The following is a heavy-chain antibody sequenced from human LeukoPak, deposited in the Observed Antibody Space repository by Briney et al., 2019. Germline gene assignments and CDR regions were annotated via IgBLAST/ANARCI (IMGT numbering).Heavy chain of an antibody. CDR3: ARELGKSRGNDY. V-gene: IGHV4-38-2*02. Sequence: PSETLSLTCTVSGYSISSGYYWGWIRQPPGKGLEWIGSIYHSGSTYYNPSLKSRVTISVDTSKNQFSLKLSSVTAADTAVYYCARELGKSRGNDYWGQGTLVTVSS. CDR1: GYSISSGYY. CDR2: IYHSGST. D-gene: IGHD3-16*01. J-gene: IGHJ4*02.